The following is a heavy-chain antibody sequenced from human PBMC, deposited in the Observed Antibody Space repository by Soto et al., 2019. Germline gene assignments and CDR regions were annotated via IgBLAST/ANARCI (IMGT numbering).Heavy chain of an antibody. J-gene: IGHJ5*01. CDR1: GGSINSYY. CDR3: ARDAYPNWFDF. Sequence: SETLSLTCNVSGGSINSYYWSWIRQPAGKGLEWIGRISSGGSAIYNPSLKSRVTISVDTSKNQFSLRLTSVTAADTAVYFCARDAYPNWFDFWGQGTLVTVSS. CDR2: ISSGGSA. D-gene: IGHD2-8*01. V-gene: IGHV4-4*07.